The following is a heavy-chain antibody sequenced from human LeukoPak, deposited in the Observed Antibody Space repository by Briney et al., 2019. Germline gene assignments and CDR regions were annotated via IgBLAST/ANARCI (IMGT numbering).Heavy chain of an antibody. Sequence: GSLRLSCAASRFTFSSYAMNWVRLSAGKGLEWVSAITDNGNTTYYADSVKGRFTISRDNSKNTLYLQMNSLRAEDTAVYYCATLRLSDHFDYWGQGTLVTVSS. J-gene: IGHJ4*02. D-gene: IGHD2-15*01. CDR2: ITDNGNTT. V-gene: IGHV3-23*05. CDR1: RFTFSSYA. CDR3: ATLRLSDHFDY.